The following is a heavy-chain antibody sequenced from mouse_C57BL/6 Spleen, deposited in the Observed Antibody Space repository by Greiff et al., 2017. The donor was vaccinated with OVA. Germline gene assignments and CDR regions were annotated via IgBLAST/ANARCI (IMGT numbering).Heavy chain of an antibody. CDR3: ARDPLYGYDL. CDR1: GFTFSDYY. CDR2: INYDGSST. J-gene: IGHJ2*01. V-gene: IGHV5-16*01. D-gene: IGHD2-2*01. Sequence: EVKLMESEGGLVQPGSSLKLSCTASGFTFSDYYMAWVRQVPEKGLEWVANINYDGSSTYYLDSLKSRFIISRDNAKNILYLQMSSLKSEDTATYYCARDPLYGYDLWGQGTTLTVSS.